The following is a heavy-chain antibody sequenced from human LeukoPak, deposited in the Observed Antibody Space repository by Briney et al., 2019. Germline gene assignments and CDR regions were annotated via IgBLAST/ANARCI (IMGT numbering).Heavy chain of an antibody. Sequence: ASVKVSCKASGYTFTSYGISWVRQAPGQGLEWMGWISAYNGDTNYAQKLQGRVTMTTDTSTTTAYMELRSLRSDDTAVYYRARGAYDSGTYNWFDPWGQGTLVTVSS. CDR2: ISAYNGDT. CDR1: GYTFTSYG. D-gene: IGHD3-10*01. CDR3: ARGAYDSGTYNWFDP. J-gene: IGHJ5*02. V-gene: IGHV1-18*04.